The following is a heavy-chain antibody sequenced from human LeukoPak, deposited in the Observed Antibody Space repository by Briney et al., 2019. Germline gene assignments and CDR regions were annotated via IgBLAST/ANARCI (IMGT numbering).Heavy chain of an antibody. J-gene: IGHJ3*02. CDR1: GFTFSSYS. Sequence: PGGSLRLPCAASGFTFSSYSMNWVRQAPGKGLEWVSSISSSSYIYYADSVKGRFTISRDNAKNSLYLQMNSLRAEDTAVYYCAREYYDTSGRKHAFDIWGQGTMVTVSS. D-gene: IGHD3-22*01. CDR3: AREYYDTSGRKHAFDI. V-gene: IGHV3-21*04. CDR2: ISSSSYI.